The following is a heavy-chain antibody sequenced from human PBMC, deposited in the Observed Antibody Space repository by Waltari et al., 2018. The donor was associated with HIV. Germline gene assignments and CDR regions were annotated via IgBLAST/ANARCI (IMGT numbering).Heavy chain of an antibody. Sequence: EVQLVESGGGLVQPGGSLRLSCAASGFTFSSYSMNWVRQAPGKGLEWVSYISSSSSTIYYADSVKGRFTISRDNAKNSLYLQMNSLRAEDTAVYYCARENNYYGSGSYLSYYYYGMDVWGQGP. V-gene: IGHV3-48*01. CDR3: ARENNYYGSGSYLSYYYYGMDV. CDR1: GFTFSSYS. D-gene: IGHD3-10*01. CDR2: ISSSSSTI. J-gene: IGHJ6*02.